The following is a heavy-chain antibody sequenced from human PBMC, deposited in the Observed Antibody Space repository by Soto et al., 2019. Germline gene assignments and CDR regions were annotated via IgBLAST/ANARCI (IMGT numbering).Heavy chain of an antibody. CDR1: GFTFSLSA. CDR2: ISGGGSST. V-gene: IGHV3-23*04. D-gene: IGHD3-9*01. J-gene: IGHJ4*02. CDR3: AKGPEYDILTGCDF. Sequence: EVQLVESGGGFVQPGESLRLSCAASGFTFSLSAMSWVRQAPGRGLEWVSSISGGGSSTDYAESVKGRFTIPRDNSKNTVHLQMNSLRAEDTAVYYCAKGPEYDILTGCDFWGQGALVTVSS.